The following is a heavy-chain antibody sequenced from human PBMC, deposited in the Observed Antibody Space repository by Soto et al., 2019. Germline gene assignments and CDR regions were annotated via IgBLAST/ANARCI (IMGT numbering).Heavy chain of an antibody. D-gene: IGHD3-10*01. CDR3: AKVIGGSESYWGGSHYYYALDV. J-gene: IGHJ6*02. CDR1: GFIFRDYA. V-gene: IGHV3-23*01. CDR2: ISGSDGTT. Sequence: GGSLRLSCAASGFIFRDYAMYWVRQAPGKGLEWVSVISGSDGTTFYADSVRGRVTSSRDNSRNMVYLQMISLRAEDTAVYYCAKVIGGSESYWGGSHYYYALDVWGQGTTVTVS.